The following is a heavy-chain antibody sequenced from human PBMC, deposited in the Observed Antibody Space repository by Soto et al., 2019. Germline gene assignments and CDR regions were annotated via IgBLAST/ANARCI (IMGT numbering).Heavy chain of an antibody. Sequence: QVQLVQSGAEVKKPGASVKVSCKASGYSFITSYHMHWVRQAPGQGLEWMGIINPTGSMTRYSQKSQGRLTMTRDTSTATVYVALSNLTSEDTAVYFGARDTCYDHGAFDIWGQGIRVTVSS. D-gene: IGHD5-12*01. CDR3: ARDTCYDHGAFDI. CDR2: INPTGSMT. J-gene: IGHJ3*02. CDR1: GYSFITSYH. V-gene: IGHV1-46*01.